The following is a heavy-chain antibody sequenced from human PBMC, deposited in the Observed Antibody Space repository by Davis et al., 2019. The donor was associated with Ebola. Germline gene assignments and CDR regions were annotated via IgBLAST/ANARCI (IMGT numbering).Heavy chain of an antibody. CDR2: ISSSGSTI. D-gene: IGHD6-19*01. Sequence: PGGSLRLSCAASGFTFSSYEMNWVRQAPGKGLEWVSYISSSGSTIYYADSVKGRFTISRDNAKNSLYLQMNSLRAEDTAVYYCARESVAGSSPFDYWGQGTLVTVSS. J-gene: IGHJ4*02. CDR3: ARESVAGSSPFDY. V-gene: IGHV3-48*03. CDR1: GFTFSSYE.